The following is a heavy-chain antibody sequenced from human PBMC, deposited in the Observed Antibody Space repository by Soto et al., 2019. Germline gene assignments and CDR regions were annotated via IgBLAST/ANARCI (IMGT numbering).Heavy chain of an antibody. CDR1: GYTFNDYS. CDR2: ISASIGHT. J-gene: IGHJ5*02. D-gene: IGHD2-15*01. V-gene: IGHV1-18*01. Sequence: SSVSVLCKASGYTFNDYSITWVRQAPGQWREWGGWISASIGHTNYAQSFEGRVSVTTDRSKTAAYMELRSLRYDDTAVYYCGRASYCSGGSCTDRFDPWG. CDR3: GRASYCSGGSCTDRFDP.